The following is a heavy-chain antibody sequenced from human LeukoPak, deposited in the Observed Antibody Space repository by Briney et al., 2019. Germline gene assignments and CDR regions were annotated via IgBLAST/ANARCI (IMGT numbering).Heavy chain of an antibody. CDR2: IYDSGST. Sequence: SETLSLTCTVSGGSIRSSYYYWGWIRQPPGKGLEWIGSIYDSGSTYYNPSLKSRVTISVDTSKNQFSLKLNSVTAADTAVYYCARPYGYSSSWYISDYSDYWGQGTLVTVSS. V-gene: IGHV4-39*01. D-gene: IGHD6-13*01. CDR1: GGSIRSSYYY. J-gene: IGHJ4*02. CDR3: ARPYGYSSSWYISDYSDY.